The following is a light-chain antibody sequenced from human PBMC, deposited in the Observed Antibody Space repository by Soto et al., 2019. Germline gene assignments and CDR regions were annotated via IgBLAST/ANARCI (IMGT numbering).Light chain of an antibody. V-gene: IGKV3-20*01. J-gene: IGKJ4*01. Sequence: EIVLTQSPGTLSLSPGERATLSCRASQSVANNYLAWYQQKPGQAPRFLMYDASSRATGIPDRFSGSGSGTDFTLTISRVEPEDFAVYYCEQYGSTPLTFGGGTKVEIK. CDR2: DAS. CDR3: EQYGSTPLT. CDR1: QSVANNY.